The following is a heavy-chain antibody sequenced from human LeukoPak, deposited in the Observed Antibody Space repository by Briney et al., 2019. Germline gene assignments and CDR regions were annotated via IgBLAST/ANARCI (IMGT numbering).Heavy chain of an antibody. CDR3: AKELIILPTGTVAFDI. Sequence: GGSLRLSCAASGFTFSDYYMSWIRQAPGKGLEWASYISSSGSTIYYADSVKGRFTISRDNSKNTLYLQMNSLRAEDTAMYYCAKELIILPTGTVAFDIWGQGTMVAVSS. CDR2: ISSSGSTI. CDR1: GFTFSDYY. J-gene: IGHJ3*02. D-gene: IGHD1-1*01. V-gene: IGHV3-11*01.